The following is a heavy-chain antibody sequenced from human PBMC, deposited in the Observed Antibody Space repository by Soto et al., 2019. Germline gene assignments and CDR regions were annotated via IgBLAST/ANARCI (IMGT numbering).Heavy chain of an antibody. D-gene: IGHD6-13*01. CDR1: GYTVSDPY. CDR2: ISGDSRYT. Sequence: PGGSLTPSCAASGYTVSDPYMGWIRQAPVKGLELISYISGDSRYTTYADSVKGRFTISRDNAKNSLYLQMSSLRAEDTAVYFCATGQQVRMADIWGQGT. CDR3: ATGQQVRMADI. J-gene: IGHJ3*02. V-gene: IGHV3-11*03.